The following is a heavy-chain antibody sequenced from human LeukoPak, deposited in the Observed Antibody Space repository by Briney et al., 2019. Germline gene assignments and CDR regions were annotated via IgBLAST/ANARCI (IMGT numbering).Heavy chain of an antibody. V-gene: IGHV3-30*18. CDR2: ISYDGSNK. D-gene: IGHD3-16*01. CDR1: GFTFSSYG. CDR3: GKEGGA. Sequence: GGSLRLSCAASGFTFSSYGMHWVRQAPGKGLEWVAVISYDGSNKYYADSVKGRFTTSRDNSKNTLYLQMNSLKVEDTATYYCGKEGGAWGQGTKVTVSS. J-gene: IGHJ5*02.